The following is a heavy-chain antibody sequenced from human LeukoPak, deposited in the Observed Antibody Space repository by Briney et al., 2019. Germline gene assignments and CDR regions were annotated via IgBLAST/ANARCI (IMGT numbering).Heavy chain of an antibody. J-gene: IGHJ4*02. CDR1: GFTFSSYW. CDR3: TKEYSGTSDY. D-gene: IGHD1-26*01. V-gene: IGHV3-74*01. Sequence: GGSLRLSCAASGFTFSSYWMHWVRQAPGKGLVWVSRINSDGSSTGYADSVKGRFTISRDNAKNTLNLQMNSLRAEDTAVYYCTKEYSGTSDYWGPGTLVTVSS. CDR2: INSDGSST.